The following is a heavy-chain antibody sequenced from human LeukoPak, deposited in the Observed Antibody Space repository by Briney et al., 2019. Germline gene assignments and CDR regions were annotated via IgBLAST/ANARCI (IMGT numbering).Heavy chain of an antibody. Sequence: SGPTLVNPTQTLTLTCTFSGFSLSTSGVGVGWIRQPPGKALEWLALIYWDDDKRYSPSLKSRLTITKDTSKTQVVLTMTNMDPVDTATYYCAHRQTAAAGTEVNDYFDYWGQGTLVTVSS. D-gene: IGHD6-13*01. V-gene: IGHV2-5*02. CDR1: GFSLSTSGVG. CDR2: IYWDDDK. J-gene: IGHJ4*02. CDR3: AHRQTAAAGTEVNDYFDY.